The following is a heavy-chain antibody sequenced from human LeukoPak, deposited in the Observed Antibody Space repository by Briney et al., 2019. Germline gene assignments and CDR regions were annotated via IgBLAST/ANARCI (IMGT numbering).Heavy chain of an antibody. CDR2: LSGSSSTI. J-gene: IGHJ4*02. CDR1: GITFSSYW. Sequence: GESLRLSCAASGITFSSYWMSWVRQAPGKGLEWVSYLSGSSSTIYYADSVKGRFTISRDNAKNSLFLQMNSLGDEDTAVYYCARGRYGDYLFDYWGQGTLVTVSS. CDR3: ARGRYGDYLFDY. V-gene: IGHV3-48*02. D-gene: IGHD4-17*01.